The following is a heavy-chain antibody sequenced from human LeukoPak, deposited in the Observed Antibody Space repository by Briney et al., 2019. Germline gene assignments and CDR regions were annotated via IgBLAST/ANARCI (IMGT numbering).Heavy chain of an antibody. D-gene: IGHD3-22*01. CDR3: ARGETYYYDSSARGAFDI. J-gene: IGHJ3*02. CDR1: GGSFSGYY. CDR2: INHSGST. Sequence: SETLSLTCAVYGGSFSGYYWSWIRQPPGKGLEWIGEINHSGSTNYNPSLKSRVTISVDTSKNQFSLKPSSVTAADTAVYYCARGETYYYDSSARGAFDIWGQGTMVTVSS. V-gene: IGHV4-34*01.